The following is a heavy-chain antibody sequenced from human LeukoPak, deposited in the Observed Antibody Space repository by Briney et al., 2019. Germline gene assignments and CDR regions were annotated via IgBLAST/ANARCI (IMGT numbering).Heavy chain of an antibody. J-gene: IGHJ4*02. V-gene: IGHV3-23*01. CDR2: IIGSGSST. D-gene: IGHD5-24*01. Sequence: GGSLRLSCAASGFTFSSYAMSWVRQAPGKGLEWVSAIIGSGSSTYYADSVKGRFTISRDNSKNTLYLQMNSLRAEDTAVYYCARPFQEMATIDYWGQGTLVTVSS. CDR1: GFTFSSYA. CDR3: ARPFQEMATIDY.